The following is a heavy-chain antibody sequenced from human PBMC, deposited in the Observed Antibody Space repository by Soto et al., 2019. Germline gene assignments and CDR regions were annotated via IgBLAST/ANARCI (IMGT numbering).Heavy chain of an antibody. CDR1: GGTFSSYT. Sequence: QGQLVQSGAAVKKPGSSVKVSCKASGGTFSSYTINWVRQAPGQGLEWMGGIIPIFGTADYAQKFQGRVTVTADESTSTAYMELSSLRSEDTAVYYCASVETQRYYYGMDVWGQGTTVTVSS. J-gene: IGHJ6*02. CDR2: IIPIFGTA. D-gene: IGHD2-15*01. CDR3: ASVETQRYYYGMDV. V-gene: IGHV1-69*12.